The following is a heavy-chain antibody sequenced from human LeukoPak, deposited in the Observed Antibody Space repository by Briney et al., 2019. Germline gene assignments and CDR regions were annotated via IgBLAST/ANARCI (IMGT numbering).Heavy chain of an antibody. D-gene: IGHD5-18*01. J-gene: IGHJ4*02. Sequence: SETLSLTCTVSGGSISSSSYYWGWIRQPPGKGLEWIGSIYYSGSTYYNPSLKSRVTISVDTSKNQFSLKLSSVTAADTAVYYCASLSLRRPYRTFDYWGQGTLVTVSS. CDR3: ASLSLRRPYRTFDY. CDR2: IYYSGST. V-gene: IGHV4-39*01. CDR1: GGSISSSSYY.